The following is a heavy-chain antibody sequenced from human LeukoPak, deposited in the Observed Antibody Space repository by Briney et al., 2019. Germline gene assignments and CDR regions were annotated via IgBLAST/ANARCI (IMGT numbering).Heavy chain of an antibody. CDR2: IYHSGST. V-gene: IGHV4-38-2*02. CDR3: ARAYDYGDYSTPNWFDP. Sequence: SETLCLTCTVSGYSISSGYYWGWIRQPPGRGRGWIGEIYHSGSTNYNPSLKSRVTISVDKSKNQFSLKLSSVSAADTAVYYCARAYDYGDYSTPNWFDPWGQGTLVTVSS. CDR1: GYSISSGYY. D-gene: IGHD4-17*01. J-gene: IGHJ5*02.